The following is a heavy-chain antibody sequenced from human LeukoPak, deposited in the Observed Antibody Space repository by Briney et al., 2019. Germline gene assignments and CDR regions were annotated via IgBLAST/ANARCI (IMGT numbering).Heavy chain of an antibody. CDR2: IYHSGST. CDR1: GYSISSGYY. CDR3: ASRVYYYGSGSYYSWFDP. Sequence: SETLSFTCAVSGYSISSGYYWGWIRQPPGKGLEWIGSIYHSGSTYYNPSLKSRVTISVDTSKNQFSLKLSSVTAADTAVYYCASRVYYYGSGSYYSWFDPWGQGTLVTVSS. V-gene: IGHV4-38-2*01. J-gene: IGHJ5*02. D-gene: IGHD3-10*01.